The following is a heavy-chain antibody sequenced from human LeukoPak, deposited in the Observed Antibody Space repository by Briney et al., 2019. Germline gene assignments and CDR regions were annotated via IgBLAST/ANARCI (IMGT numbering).Heavy chain of an antibody. CDR3: ARDLKHYYDSSGIRFDP. CDR2: ISSSSSYI. J-gene: IGHJ5*02. V-gene: IGHV3-21*01. CDR1: GFTFSSYS. D-gene: IGHD3-22*01. Sequence: GGSLRLSCAASGFTFSSYSMNWVRQAPGKGLEWVSSISSSSSYIYYADSVKGRFTISRDNAKNSLYLQMNSLRAEDTAVYYCARDLKHYYDSSGIRFDPWGQGTLVTVSS.